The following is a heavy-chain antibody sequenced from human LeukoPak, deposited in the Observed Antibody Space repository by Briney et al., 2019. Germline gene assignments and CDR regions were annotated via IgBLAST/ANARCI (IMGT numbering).Heavy chain of an antibody. CDR3: ARISYRRFDY. CDR1: GGSISGSSYY. V-gene: IGHV4-39*01. Sequence: WETLSLTSTVSGGSISGSSYYWGWIRQPPGNGLEWIGSIYYSGSTYYNPSPKSRVTISVDTSKNQFSLKLSSVTAADTAVHYCARISYRRFDYWGQGTLVTVSS. D-gene: IGHD4-11*01. J-gene: IGHJ4*02. CDR2: IYYSGST.